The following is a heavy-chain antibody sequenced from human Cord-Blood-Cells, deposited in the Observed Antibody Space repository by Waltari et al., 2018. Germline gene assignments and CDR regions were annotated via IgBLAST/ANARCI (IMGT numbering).Heavy chain of an antibody. V-gene: IGHV1-2*04. Sequence: QVQLVQSGAEVKKPGASVKVSCKASGYTFTGYYMHLVRQAPGQGLEWMGWINPNSGGTNYAQKFQGWVTMTRDTSISTAYMELSRLRSDDTAVYYCARDPSIAVAGTGYFDYWGQGTLVTVSS. J-gene: IGHJ4*02. CDR1: GYTFTGYY. CDR2: INPNSGGT. CDR3: ARDPSIAVAGTGYFDY. D-gene: IGHD6-19*01.